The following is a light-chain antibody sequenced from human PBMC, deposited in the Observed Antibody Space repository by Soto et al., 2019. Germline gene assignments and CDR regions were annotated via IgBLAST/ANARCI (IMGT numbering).Light chain of an antibody. CDR2: CAS. CDR1: QRVLYSSNNKNY. CDR3: QQYYSTPLT. Sequence: DIVMTQSPDSLAVSLGERATINCKSSQRVLYSSNNKNYLAWYQQKPGQPPKLLIYCASTRESGVPDRFSGSGSWTDFTLTISSLPAEDVAVYYCQQYYSTPLTFGGGTKVEIK. J-gene: IGKJ4*01. V-gene: IGKV4-1*01.